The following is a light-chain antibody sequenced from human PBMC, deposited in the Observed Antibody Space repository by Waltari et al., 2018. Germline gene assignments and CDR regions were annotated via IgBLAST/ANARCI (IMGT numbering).Light chain of an antibody. CDR1: QSVLYSSNNKNY. Sequence: DIMMTQSPDSLAVSLGERATINCKSSQSVLYSSNNKNYLAWYQQKPGQPPKLLIYWASTRESGVPDRFSGSGSGTDFTLTISSLQAEDVAVYYCQQYYGTPPYTFGQGTKLEIK. CDR3: QQYYGTPPYT. J-gene: IGKJ2*01. CDR2: WAS. V-gene: IGKV4-1*01.